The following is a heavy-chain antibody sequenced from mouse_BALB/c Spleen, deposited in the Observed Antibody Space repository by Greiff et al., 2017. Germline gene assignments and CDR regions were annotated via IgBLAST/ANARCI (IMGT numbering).Heavy chain of an antibody. CDR2: IYPGDGDT. V-gene: IGHV1-87*01. Sequence: VQLQQSGAELSRPGASVKLSCKASGYTFTSYWMQWVKQRPGQGLEWIGAIYPGDGDTRYTQKFKGKATLTADKSSSTAYMQLSSLASEDSAVYYCALMDYWGQGTSVTVSS. CDR1: GYTFTSYW. J-gene: IGHJ4*01. CDR3: ALMDY.